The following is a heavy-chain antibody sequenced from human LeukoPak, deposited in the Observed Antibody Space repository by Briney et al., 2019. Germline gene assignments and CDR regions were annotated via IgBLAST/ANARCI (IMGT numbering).Heavy chain of an antibody. CDR1: GFTFSSYS. CDR2: ISSSSSYI. V-gene: IGHV3-21*01. CDR3: ARDSVLYYDSSGLDY. J-gene: IGHJ4*02. D-gene: IGHD3-22*01. Sequence: GGSLRLSCAASGFTFSSYSMNWVRQAPGKGLEWVSSISSSSSYIYYADSVKGRFTISRDNAKNSLYLQMNSLRAEDTAVYYCARDSVLYYDSSGLDYWGQGTLVTVSP.